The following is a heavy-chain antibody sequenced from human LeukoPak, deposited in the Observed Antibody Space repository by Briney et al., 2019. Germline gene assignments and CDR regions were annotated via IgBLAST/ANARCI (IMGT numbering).Heavy chain of an antibody. CDR2: INPNSGGT. D-gene: IGHD2-2*01. CDR1: GYTFTGYY. CDR3: ARAPAVIVVVPAAEFDY. V-gene: IGHV1-2*02. Sequence: GASVKVSCKASGYTFTGYYMHWVRQAPGQGLEWMGWINPNSGGTNYAQKFQGRVTMTRDTSISTAYMELSRLRSDDTAVYYCARAPAVIVVVPAAEFDYWGQGTLVTVSS. J-gene: IGHJ4*02.